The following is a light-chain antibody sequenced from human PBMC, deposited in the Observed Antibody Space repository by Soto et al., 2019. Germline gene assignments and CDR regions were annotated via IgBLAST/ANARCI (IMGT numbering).Light chain of an antibody. CDR2: SND. CDR3: AAWDDSLSGPL. J-gene: IGLJ2*01. Sequence: QTVVTQSPSASGTPGQRVIISRSGTSSNIGTNYVYWYQQLPGTAPKVLIYSNDKRPSGVPNRFSGSKSGTSASLAISGLRSEDEADYYCAAWDDSLSGPLFGGGTKLTVL. CDR1: SSNIGTNY. V-gene: IGLV1-47*01.